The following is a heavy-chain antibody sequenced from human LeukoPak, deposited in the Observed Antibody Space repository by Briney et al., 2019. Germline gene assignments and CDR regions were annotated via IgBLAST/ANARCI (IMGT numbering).Heavy chain of an antibody. CDR3: ARHEAEMATILGGY. CDR2: IYHNGST. D-gene: IGHD5-24*01. J-gene: IGHJ4*02. Sequence: KPSETLSLTCAVSGYSISSGFYWGWIRQPPGKGLEWIGSIYHNGSTFYNPSLKSRVTISVDTSKNQFSLRLSSVTAADTAVYYCARHEAEMATILGGYWGQGTLVTVSS. CDR1: GYSISSGFY. V-gene: IGHV4-38-2*01.